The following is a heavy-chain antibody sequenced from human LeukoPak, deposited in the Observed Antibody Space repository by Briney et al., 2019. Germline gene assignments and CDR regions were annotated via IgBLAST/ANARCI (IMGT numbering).Heavy chain of an antibody. V-gene: IGHV3-23*01. Sequence: PGGSLRLSCAASGFTFSNYSLTWVRQAPGEGLEWVSGISGNGGSTSYADSVKGRFTISRDNSKNTLYLQMNSLRAEDTAVYYCAKDRSSSTSCSNYWGQGTLVTVSS. CDR2: ISGNGGST. CDR3: AKDRSSSTSCSNY. J-gene: IGHJ4*02. D-gene: IGHD2-2*01. CDR1: GFTFSNYS.